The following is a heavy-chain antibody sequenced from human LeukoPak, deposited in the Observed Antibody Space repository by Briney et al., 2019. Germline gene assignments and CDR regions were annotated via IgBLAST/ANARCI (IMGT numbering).Heavy chain of an antibody. D-gene: IGHD6-25*01. CDR1: GFTSITYS. CDR2: IDSTSTYI. CDR3: VAAAGYYFDY. V-gene: IGHV3-21*01. Sequence: PGGSPRLSCAASGFTSITYSMNWVRQAPGKGLEWVSSIDSTSTYIFYADSLKGRVTISRDNAKNSLILHMNSLRAEDTAVYYCVAAAGYYFDYWGQGTLVTVSS. J-gene: IGHJ4*02.